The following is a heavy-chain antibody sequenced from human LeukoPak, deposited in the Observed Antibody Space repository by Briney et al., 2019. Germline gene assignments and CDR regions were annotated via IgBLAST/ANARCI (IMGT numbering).Heavy chain of an antibody. D-gene: IGHD3-3*01. Sequence: GGSLRLSCAASGFTFSSYWMSWVRQAPGKGPEWVAHIKQDASQEYHVDSVKGRFTISRDNAKNSLYLQMNSLRAEGTAVYYCARGVVYPAWSGPHWSDYWGQGILVTVSS. CDR2: IKQDASQE. CDR3: ARGVVYPAWSGPHWSDY. J-gene: IGHJ4*02. V-gene: IGHV3-7*01. CDR1: GFTFSSYW.